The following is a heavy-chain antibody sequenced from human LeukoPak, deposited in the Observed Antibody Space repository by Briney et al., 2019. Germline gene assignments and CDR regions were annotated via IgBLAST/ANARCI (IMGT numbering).Heavy chain of an antibody. D-gene: IGHD2-2*01. V-gene: IGHV1-69*13. Sequence: SVKVSCKASGGTFSSYAISWVRQAPGQGLEWMGGIIPILGTANYAQKFQGRVTITADESTSTAYMELSSLRSEDTAVYYCAVYCSSTSCYHPDYWGQGTLVTVSS. CDR1: GGTFSSYA. CDR2: IIPILGTA. CDR3: AVYCSSTSCYHPDY. J-gene: IGHJ4*02.